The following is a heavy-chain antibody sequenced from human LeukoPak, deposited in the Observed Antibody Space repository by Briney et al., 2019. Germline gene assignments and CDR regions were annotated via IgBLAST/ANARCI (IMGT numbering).Heavy chain of an antibody. Sequence: QPGGSLRLSCETSGFTFSNFVMTWVRQAPGKGLEWVSLITDHPTTAYYAKSVQGRFIISRDNSKNTVYLQMNSLRVDDSAVYYCAKDLRSSPRPPDYMDVWGNGTTVIVSS. J-gene: IGHJ6*03. V-gene: IGHV3-23*01. CDR2: ITDHPTTA. D-gene: IGHD2/OR15-2a*01. CDR3: AKDLRSSPRPPDYMDV. CDR1: GFTFSNFV.